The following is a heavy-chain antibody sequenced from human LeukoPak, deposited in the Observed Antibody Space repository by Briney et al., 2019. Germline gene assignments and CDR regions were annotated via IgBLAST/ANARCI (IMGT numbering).Heavy chain of an antibody. V-gene: IGHV1-69*05. CDR3: AARVVSTVRGVWFDP. CDR1: GGTFSRYA. D-gene: IGHD5/OR15-5a*01. J-gene: IGHJ5*02. Sequence: SVKVSCEASGGTFSRYAISWVRQAPGQGLEWMGGIIPMFGTTNYAQKFQGRVSISTDESTSTAYLDLSSLRSEDTAVYYCAARVVSTVRGVWFDPWGQGTLVTVSS. CDR2: IIPMFGTT.